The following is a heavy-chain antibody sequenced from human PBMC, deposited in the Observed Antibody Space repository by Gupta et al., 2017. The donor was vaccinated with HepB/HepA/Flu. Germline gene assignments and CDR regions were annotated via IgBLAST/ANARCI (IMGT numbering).Heavy chain of an antibody. CDR2: ISYDGSNE. Sequence: QVQLLESGGGVVQPGRSLRVSCAASGFTLSDHAMYWVRQPPGKGLEWVAGISYDGSNENYADSLKGRFTISRDNSENTRYLQMNSLTTDDTAVYYCARGGLSDGSGYFDHWGQGTLVTVSS. J-gene: IGHJ4*02. V-gene: IGHV3-30*04. CDR3: ARGGLSDGSGYFDH. CDR1: GFTLSDHA. D-gene: IGHD3-3*01.